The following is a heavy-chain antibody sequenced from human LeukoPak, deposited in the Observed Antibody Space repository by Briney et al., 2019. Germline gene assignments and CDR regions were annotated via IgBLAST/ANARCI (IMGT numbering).Heavy chain of an antibody. V-gene: IGHV3-74*01. CDR1: GGSISGSSYY. J-gene: IGHJ4*02. Sequence: ETLSLTCTVSGGSISGSSYYWGWVRQAPRKGLVWVSRISTDGYTTDYADFVQGRFTASRDNTKNTWSLEMNSLRAEDTAVYYCARDGGYDFWSGYYQDYWGQGTLVTVSS. CDR3: ARDGGYDFWSGYYQDY. CDR2: ISTDGYTT. D-gene: IGHD3-3*01.